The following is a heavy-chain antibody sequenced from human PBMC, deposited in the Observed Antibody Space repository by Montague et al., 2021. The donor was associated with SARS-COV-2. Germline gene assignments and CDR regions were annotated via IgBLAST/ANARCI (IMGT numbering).Heavy chain of an antibody. J-gene: IGHJ4*02. CDR1: GGSISSGGYY. CDR3: ARGARQGYGFRLGSFDY. Sequence: TLSLTYTVSGGSISSGGYYWSWIRQHPGKGLEWIGYIYYSGSTNYNPSLKSRVTMSVDTSKNQFSLKLSSVTAADTAVYYCARGARQGYGFRLGSFDYWGQGTLVTVSS. D-gene: IGHD3-10*01. V-gene: IGHV4-31*03. CDR2: IYYSGST.